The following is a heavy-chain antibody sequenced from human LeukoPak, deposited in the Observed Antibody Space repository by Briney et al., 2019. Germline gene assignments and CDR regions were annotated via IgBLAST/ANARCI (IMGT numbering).Heavy chain of an antibody. J-gene: IGHJ4*02. CDR1: GASISSSSYY. D-gene: IGHD3-10*01. V-gene: IGHV4-39*01. CDR2: IYYGGSS. Sequence: SETLSLTCTVSGASISSSSYYWGWIRQPPGKGLEWIGSIYYGGSSYYNPSLKSRVTISVDTSKNQFSLKLISVTAADSAVYYCARPIVRGVIGDFDFWGQGTPVTVSS. CDR3: ARPIVRGVIGDFDF.